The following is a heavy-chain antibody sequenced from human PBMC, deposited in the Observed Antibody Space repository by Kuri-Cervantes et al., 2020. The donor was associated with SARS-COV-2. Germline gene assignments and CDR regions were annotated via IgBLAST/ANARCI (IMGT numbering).Heavy chain of an antibody. Sequence: SETLSLTCTVSGGSISSSSYYWGWIRQPPGKGLERIGSIYYSGSTNYNPSLKSRVTISVDTSKNQFSLKLSSVTAADTAVYYCARVGHHFSTDFWSGYREASNWFDPWGQGTLVTVSS. D-gene: IGHD3-3*01. V-gene: IGHV4-39*07. CDR1: GGSISSSSYY. J-gene: IGHJ5*02. CDR3: ARVGHHFSTDFWSGYREASNWFDP. CDR2: IYYSGST.